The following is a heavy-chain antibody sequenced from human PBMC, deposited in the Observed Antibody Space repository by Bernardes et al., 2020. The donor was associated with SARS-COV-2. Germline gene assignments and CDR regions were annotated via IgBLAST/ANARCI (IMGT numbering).Heavy chain of an antibody. CDR2: MYHTGST. D-gene: IGHD3-10*01. Sequence: APVSITYTVANDTIPNYYCSWLRPPPGKGLEWIASMYHTGSTHYNPSLQSRVTTSVETSKNQFSLKLSSVTAADTAVYYCARVFLRGVNPWFDTWGQGSLVTVSS. J-gene: IGHJ5*02. CDR1: NDTIPNYY. CDR3: ARVFLRGVNPWFDT. V-gene: IGHV4-59*01.